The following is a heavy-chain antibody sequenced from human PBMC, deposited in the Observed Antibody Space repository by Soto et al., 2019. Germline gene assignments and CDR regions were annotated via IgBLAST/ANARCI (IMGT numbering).Heavy chain of an antibody. Sequence: AGGSLRLSCGASGFTFSSYDMHWVRQATGKGLEWVSAIGTAGDTYYPGSVKGRFTISRENAKNSLYLQMNSLRAGDTAVYYCARDGGYNFDYWGQGTLVTVSS. V-gene: IGHV3-13*01. CDR3: ARDGGYNFDY. D-gene: IGHD5-18*01. CDR2: IGTAGDT. CDR1: GFTFSSYD. J-gene: IGHJ4*02.